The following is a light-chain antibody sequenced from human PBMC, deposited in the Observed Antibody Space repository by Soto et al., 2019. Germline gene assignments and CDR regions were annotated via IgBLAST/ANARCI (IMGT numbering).Light chain of an antibody. V-gene: IGKV3-11*01. CDR2: DSS. CDR3: HQRKSWPQT. CDR1: QTVSSR. Sequence: EIVLTQSPATLSSSTGERATLSCRASQTVSSRLAWYQHKPGQAPRLLIYDSSNRATGIPARFSGSGSGTDFTLTISSLEPEDFAVYYCHQRKSWPQTFGQGTKVDIK. J-gene: IGKJ1*01.